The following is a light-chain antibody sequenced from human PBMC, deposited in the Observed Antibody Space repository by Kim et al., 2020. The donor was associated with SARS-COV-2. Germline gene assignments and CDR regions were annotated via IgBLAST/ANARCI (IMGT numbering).Light chain of an antibody. V-gene: IGKV2-28*01. CDR1: QSLLHSNGYNY. Sequence: PASSSCRSSQSLLHSNGYNYLDWYLQKPGQSPQLLIYLGSNRASGVPDRFSGSGSGTDFTLKISRVEAEDVGVYYCMQALQTPITFGQGTRLEIK. J-gene: IGKJ5*01. CDR3: MQALQTPIT. CDR2: LGS.